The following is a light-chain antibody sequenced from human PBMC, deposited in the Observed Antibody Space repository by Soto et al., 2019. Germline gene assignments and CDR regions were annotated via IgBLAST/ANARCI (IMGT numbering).Light chain of an antibody. CDR3: TSYTSISLYV. Sequence: QSVLTQPASVSGSPGQSITISCTGTSSGVGGYNYVSWYQQHPGKAPKLMIYEVSNRPSGVSNRFSGSKSGNTASLTISGLQAVDEADYYCTSYTSISLYVFGTGTKVTV. J-gene: IGLJ1*01. CDR1: SSGVGGYNY. V-gene: IGLV2-14*01. CDR2: EVS.